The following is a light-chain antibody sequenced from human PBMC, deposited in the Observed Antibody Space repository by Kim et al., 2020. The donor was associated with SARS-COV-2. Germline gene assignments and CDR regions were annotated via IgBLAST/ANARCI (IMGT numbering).Light chain of an antibody. CDR3: QQYSYWPIT. V-gene: IGKV3-15*01. J-gene: IGKJ5*01. Sequence: EVVMTQSPATLSVSPGERATLSCRASQSVSSNLAWYRQKPGQAPRLLIYGASTRATGIPARFSGSGSGTEFTLTISSLQSEDSAIYHCQQYSYWPITFGQGTRLEIK. CDR1: QSVSSN. CDR2: GAS.